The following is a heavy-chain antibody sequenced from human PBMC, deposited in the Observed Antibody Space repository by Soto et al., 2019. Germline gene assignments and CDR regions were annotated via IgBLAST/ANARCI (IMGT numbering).Heavy chain of an antibody. V-gene: IGHV3-23*01. CDR1: GFTFSSYA. J-gene: IGHJ6*03. CDR2: ISGSGGST. D-gene: IGHD2-2*01. CDR3: ATDIVVVPATRKYMDV. Sequence: GGSLRLSCAASGFTFSSYAMSWVRQAPGKGLEWVSAISGSGGSTYYADSVKGRFTISRDNSKNTLYLQMNSLRAEDTAVYYCATDIVVVPATRKYMDVWGKGTTVTVPS.